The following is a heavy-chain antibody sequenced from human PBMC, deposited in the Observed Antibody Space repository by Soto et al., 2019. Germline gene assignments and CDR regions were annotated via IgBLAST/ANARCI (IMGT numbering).Heavy chain of an antibody. Sequence: VAGGSSGDVGCYRSLIRQHPGKGLEWIGYIYYSGSTYYNPSLKSRVTISVDTSKNQFSLKLSSVTAADTAVYYCALAVAGTRLDYWGQGTLVTVPQ. CDR2: IYYSGST. D-gene: IGHD6-19*01. CDR3: ALAVAGTRLDY. V-gene: IGHV4-31*02. J-gene: IGHJ4*02. CDR1: GGSSGDVGCY.